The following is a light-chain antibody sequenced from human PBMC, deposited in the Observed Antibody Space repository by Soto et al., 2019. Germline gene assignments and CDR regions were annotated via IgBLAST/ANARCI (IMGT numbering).Light chain of an antibody. V-gene: IGKV3-15*01. CDR2: DSS. CDR3: QQFGDWPS. CDR1: QSVSSH. Sequence: EIRMTQSPAILSVSPGESATLSCRASQSVSSHVVWYHQKPGQAPRLLISDSSTTGFPARFSGSGSGTEFTLTISSLQSDDSAIYYCQQFGDWPSFGLGTKLEI. J-gene: IGKJ1*01.